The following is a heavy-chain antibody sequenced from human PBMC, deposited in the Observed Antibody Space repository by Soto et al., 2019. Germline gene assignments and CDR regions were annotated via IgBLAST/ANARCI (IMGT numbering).Heavy chain of an antibody. V-gene: IGHV1-2*04. CDR3: ARDGCSSTSCYYYYGMDV. Sequence: GASVKVSCKASGYTFTGYYIHWVRQAPGQGLEWKGWINPNSGGTNYAQKFQGWVTMTRDTSISTAYMELSRLRSDDTAVYYCARDGCSSTSCYYYYGMDVWGQGTTVTVSS. CDR2: INPNSGGT. J-gene: IGHJ6*02. D-gene: IGHD2-2*01. CDR1: GYTFTGYY.